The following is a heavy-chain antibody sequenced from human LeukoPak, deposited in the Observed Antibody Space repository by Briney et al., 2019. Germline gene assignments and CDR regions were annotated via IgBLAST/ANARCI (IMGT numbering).Heavy chain of an antibody. V-gene: IGHV1-2*02. D-gene: IGHD7-27*01. Sequence: ASVKVSCKASGYTFTSYDINWVRQAPGQGLEWMGWMNANSGDTRSVQKFQGRVTMTRDTSISTAYMEVSSLRSDDTAVYYCARLNGDREFDHWGQGTLVTVSS. CDR1: GYTFTSYD. CDR3: ARLNGDREFDH. CDR2: MNANSGDT. J-gene: IGHJ4*02.